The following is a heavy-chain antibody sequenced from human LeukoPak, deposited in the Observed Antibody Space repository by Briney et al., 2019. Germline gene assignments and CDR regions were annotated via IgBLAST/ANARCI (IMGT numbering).Heavy chain of an antibody. Sequence: SETLSLTCAVYGGSFSGYYWSWIRQPPGKGLEWIGEINHSGSTNYNPSLKSRVTISVDTSKNQFSLKLSSVTATDTAVYYCARGHPGLPSARRLFDLNLRAFDYWGQGTLVTVSS. CDR3: ARGHPGLPSARRLFDLNLRAFDY. CDR1: GGSFSGYY. CDR2: INHSGST. D-gene: IGHD2-15*01. V-gene: IGHV4-34*01. J-gene: IGHJ4*02.